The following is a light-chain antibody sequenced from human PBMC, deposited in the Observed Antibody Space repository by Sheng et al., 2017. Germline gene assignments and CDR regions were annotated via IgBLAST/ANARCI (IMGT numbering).Light chain of an antibody. CDR2: QDN. J-gene: IGLJ2*01. V-gene: IGLV3-1*01. CDR1: KLGDKY. CDR3: QAWDNSTGVV. Sequence: SYELTQPPSVSVSPGQTASITCSGDKLGDKYAYWYQQKPGQSPVLVIYQDNRRPSGIPERFSGSNSGNTATLTISGTQAMDEARYYCQAWDNSTGVVFGGGTKLTVL.